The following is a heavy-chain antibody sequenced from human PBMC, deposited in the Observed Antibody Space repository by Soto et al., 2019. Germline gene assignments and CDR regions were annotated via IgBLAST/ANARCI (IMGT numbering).Heavy chain of an antibody. Sequence: EVHLVESGGGLVQPGGSLRLSCAASGFIFTNDWMSWVRQAPGEGLEWVANIKEDGSEKYYVDSVKGRFTISRDNAKNSLYLQMNSLRVEDTAVYYCVRVGRLGGYWGQGTLVTVSS. J-gene: IGHJ4*02. CDR3: VRVGRLGGY. CDR2: IKEDGSEK. D-gene: IGHD3-16*01. V-gene: IGHV3-7*03. CDR1: GFIFTNDW.